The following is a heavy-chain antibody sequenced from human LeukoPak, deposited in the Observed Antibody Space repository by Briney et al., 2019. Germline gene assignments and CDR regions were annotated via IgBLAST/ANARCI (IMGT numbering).Heavy chain of an antibody. V-gene: IGHV1-2*02. D-gene: IGHD2-15*01. CDR2: INPNSGDT. CDR3: ARDDTYLIPYRTSGSCYLPS. Sequence: GASVKVSCKASGYTFTGYHIHWVRQAPGQGLDWVGWINPNSGDTNYAQKFQGRVTMTRDTSISTAYMELSRLRSDDTAVYYCARDDTYLIPYRTSGSCYLPSWGQGTLVTVSS. CDR1: GYTFTGYH. J-gene: IGHJ5*02.